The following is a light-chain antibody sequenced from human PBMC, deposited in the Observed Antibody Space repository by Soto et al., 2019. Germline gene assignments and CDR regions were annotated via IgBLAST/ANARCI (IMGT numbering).Light chain of an antibody. CDR2: GNS. V-gene: IGLV1-40*01. CDR3: QSYDSTLSGYV. Sequence: QSVLTQSPSVSGAPGHRVTISCTGSTSNIGAGYDVYWYQQLPGTAPKLLMYGNSNRPSGVPERFSGSKSGTSASLAITGLQAEDEADYYCQSYDSTLSGYVFGTGTKVTVL. J-gene: IGLJ1*01. CDR1: TSNIGAGYD.